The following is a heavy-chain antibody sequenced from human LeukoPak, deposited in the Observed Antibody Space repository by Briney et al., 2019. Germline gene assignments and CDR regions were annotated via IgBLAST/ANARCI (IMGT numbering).Heavy chain of an antibody. Sequence: ASVKVSCKVSGYTLTELSMHWERQAPGKGLEWMGGFDPEDGETIYAQKFQGRVTMTEDTSTDTAYMELSSLRSEDTAVYYCATDPWGSGDWYFDLWGRGTLVTVSS. V-gene: IGHV1-24*01. CDR2: FDPEDGET. D-gene: IGHD7-27*01. CDR3: ATDPWGSGDWYFDL. J-gene: IGHJ2*01. CDR1: GYTLTELS.